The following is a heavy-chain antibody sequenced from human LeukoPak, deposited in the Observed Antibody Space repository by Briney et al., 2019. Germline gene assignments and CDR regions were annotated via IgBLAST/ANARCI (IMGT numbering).Heavy chain of an antibody. Sequence: SETLSLTCTVSGGSISSGDYYWSWIRQPPGKGLEWIGYIYYSGSTYYNPSLKSRVTISVDTSKNQFSLKLSSVTAADTAVHYCARGVGAPGGYFDYWGQGTLVTVSS. CDR1: GGSISSGDYY. J-gene: IGHJ4*02. CDR3: ARGVGAPGGYFDY. D-gene: IGHD1-26*01. V-gene: IGHV4-30-4*02. CDR2: IYYSGST.